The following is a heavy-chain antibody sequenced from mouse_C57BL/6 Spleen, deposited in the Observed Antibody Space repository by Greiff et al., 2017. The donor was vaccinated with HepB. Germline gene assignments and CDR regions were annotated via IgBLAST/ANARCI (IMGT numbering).Heavy chain of an antibody. V-gene: IGHV1-59*01. CDR2: IDPSDSYT. CDR1: GYTFTSYW. CDR3: ARSRGAVESRFAY. Sequence: QVQLQQPGAELVRPGTSVKLSCKASGYTFTSYWMHWVKQRPGQGLEWIGVIDPSDSYTNYNQKFKGKATLTVDTSSSTAYMQLSSLTSEDSAVYYCARSRGAVESRFAYWGQGTLVTVSA. J-gene: IGHJ3*01.